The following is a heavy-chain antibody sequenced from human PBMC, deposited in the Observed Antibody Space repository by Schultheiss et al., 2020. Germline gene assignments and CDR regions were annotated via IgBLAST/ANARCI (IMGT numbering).Heavy chain of an antibody. CDR2: ISYDGSNK. J-gene: IGHJ4*02. CDR1: GFTFDDYA. CDR3: ARLGSSGWQTDY. D-gene: IGHD6-19*01. V-gene: IGHV3-30*03. Sequence: GGSLRLSCAASGFTFDDYAMHWVRQAPGKGLEWVAVISYDGSNKYYADSVKGRFTISRDNAKNSLYLQMNSLRAEDTAVYYCARLGSSGWQTDYWGQGTLVTVSS.